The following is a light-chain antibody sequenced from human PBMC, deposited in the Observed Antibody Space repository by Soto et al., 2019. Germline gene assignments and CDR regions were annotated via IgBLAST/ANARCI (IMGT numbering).Light chain of an antibody. CDR3: TSYRGSSTLV. CDR1: SRDVGAYKY. V-gene: IGLV2-14*01. CDR2: DVS. J-gene: IGLJ2*01. Sequence: QSALTQPASVSGSPGQSITISCTGTSRDVGAYKYISWYQQHPGKAPKLIIYDVSDRPSGVSNRFSGSKSGNTASLTISGLQAEDEADYFCTSYRGSSTLVFGGGTKLTVL.